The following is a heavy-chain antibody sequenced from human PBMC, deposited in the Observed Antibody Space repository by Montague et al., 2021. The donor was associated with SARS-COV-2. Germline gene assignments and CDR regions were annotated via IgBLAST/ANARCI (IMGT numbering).Heavy chain of an antibody. J-gene: IGHJ4*02. CDR3: ARVNSSSWYFDY. V-gene: IGHV6-1*01. D-gene: IGHD6-13*01. Sequence: NDYAISVKSRITINPDTSKNQFSLQLNSVTPEDTAVYYCARVNSSSWYFDYWGQGILVTV. CDR2: N.